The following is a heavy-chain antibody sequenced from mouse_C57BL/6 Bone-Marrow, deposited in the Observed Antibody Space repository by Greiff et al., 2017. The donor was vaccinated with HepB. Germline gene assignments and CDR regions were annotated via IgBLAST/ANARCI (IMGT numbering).Heavy chain of an antibody. CDR1: GYAFSSSW. J-gene: IGHJ2*01. D-gene: IGHD1-1*01. CDR2: IYPGDGDT. Sequence: LQESGPELVKPGASVKISCKASGYAFSSSWMNWVKQRPGKGLEWIGRIYPGDGDTNYNGKFKGKATLTADKSSSTAYMQLSSLTSEDSAVYFCARGGAPITPFDYWGQGTTLTVSS. V-gene: IGHV1-82*01. CDR3: ARGGAPITPFDY.